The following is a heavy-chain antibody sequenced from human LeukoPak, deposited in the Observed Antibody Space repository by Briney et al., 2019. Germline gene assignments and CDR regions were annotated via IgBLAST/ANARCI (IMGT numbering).Heavy chain of an antibody. CDR3: ARDVVDYDSSGYYYGAPLDAFDI. V-gene: IGHV1-18*01. J-gene: IGHJ3*02. Sequence: ASVKVSCKASGYTFTSYGISWVRQAPGQGLEWMGWISAYNGNTNYAQKFQGRVTMTTDTSTSTAYMELRSLRSDDTAVYYCARDVVDYDSSGYYYGAPLDAFDIWGQGTMVTVSS. CDR1: GYTFTSYG. CDR2: ISAYNGNT. D-gene: IGHD3-22*01.